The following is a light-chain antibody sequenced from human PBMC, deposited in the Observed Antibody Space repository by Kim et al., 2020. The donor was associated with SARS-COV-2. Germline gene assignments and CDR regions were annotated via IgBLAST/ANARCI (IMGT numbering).Light chain of an antibody. J-gene: IGKJ4*01. Sequence: EIVLTQSPATLSLSPGERATLSCRASQSVTTYLAWYQQRPGQAPRLLIYDASNRASGIPARFSGSGYETDFTPTISSLEPEDFAVYYCHHRSDWPLTFGGGTKVDIK. CDR3: HHRSDWPLT. CDR2: DAS. CDR1: QSVTTY. V-gene: IGKV3-11*01.